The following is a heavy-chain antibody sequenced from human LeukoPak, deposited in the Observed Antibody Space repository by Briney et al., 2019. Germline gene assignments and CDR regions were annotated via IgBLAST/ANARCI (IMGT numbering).Heavy chain of an antibody. CDR1: VFTFSDCY. CDR2: ISSSCSTI. V-gene: IGHV3-11*04. Sequence: GGSLRLSCAASVFTFSDCYMSWILQAPGRGLGWVSYISSSCSTIFSADALKGRFTISRDNAKNSLYLQMSSLRAEDTAVYYCARVMGGPPRLVVFDIWGQGTMVTVSS. J-gene: IGHJ3*02. D-gene: IGHD2-15*01. CDR3: ARVMGGPPRLVVFDI.